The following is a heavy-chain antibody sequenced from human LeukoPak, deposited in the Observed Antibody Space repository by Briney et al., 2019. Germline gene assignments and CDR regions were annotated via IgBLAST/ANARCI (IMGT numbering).Heavy chain of an antibody. CDR2: IYYSGST. CDR3: ARVISYSSSSPPYYYYYYMDV. CDR1: GGSISSYY. J-gene: IGHJ6*03. D-gene: IGHD6-6*01. Sequence: SETLSLTCTVSGGSISSYYWSWLRQPPGKGLEWLGYIYYSGSTNYNPSLKSRVTISVDTSKNQFSLKLSSVTAADTAVYYCARVISYSSSSPPYYYYYYMDVWGKGTTVTVSS. V-gene: IGHV4-59*01.